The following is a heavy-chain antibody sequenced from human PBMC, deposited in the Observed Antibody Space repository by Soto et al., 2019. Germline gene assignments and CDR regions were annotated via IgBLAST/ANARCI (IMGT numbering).Heavy chain of an antibody. Sequence: SGPTLVNPTQTLTLTCTFSGFSLSTSGVGVGWIRQPPGKALEWLALIYWNDDKRYSPSLKSRLTITNDTSKNQVVLTMTNMDPGETATYYCAHRRISILWFGEFDAFDIWGQGTMVTVSS. V-gene: IGHV2-5*01. J-gene: IGHJ3*02. CDR1: GFSLSTSGVG. D-gene: IGHD3-10*01. CDR3: AHRRISILWFGEFDAFDI. CDR2: IYWNDDK.